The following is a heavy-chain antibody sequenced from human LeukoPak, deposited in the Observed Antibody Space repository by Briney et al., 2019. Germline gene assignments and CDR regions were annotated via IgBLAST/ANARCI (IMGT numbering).Heavy chain of an antibody. V-gene: IGHV1-46*01. D-gene: IGHD5-24*01. J-gene: IGHJ4*02. Sequence: GASVKVSCKTSGYTFTSYYMHWVGQAPGQGLEGMGIINPSAGVTSYAQKFQGRVTMTRDTYTSTVYMQLSSLRYEGTDGYYCARAVGGYNPFDYWGQGTLVTVSS. CDR2: INPSAGVT. CDR1: GYTFTSYY. CDR3: ARAVGGYNPFDY.